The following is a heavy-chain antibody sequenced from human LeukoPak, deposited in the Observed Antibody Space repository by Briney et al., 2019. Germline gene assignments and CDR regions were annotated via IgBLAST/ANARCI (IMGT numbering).Heavy chain of an antibody. CDR1: GFTFSSYW. Sequence: PGGSLRLSCAASGFTFSSYWMHWVRQAPGKGLEWVSAISGSGGSTYYADSVKGRFTISRDNSKNTLYLQMNSLRAEDTAVYYCAKDLKEGYYDSSGYYDNWGQGTLVTVSS. J-gene: IGHJ4*02. CDR2: ISGSGGST. D-gene: IGHD3-22*01. V-gene: IGHV3-23*01. CDR3: AKDLKEGYYDSSGYYDN.